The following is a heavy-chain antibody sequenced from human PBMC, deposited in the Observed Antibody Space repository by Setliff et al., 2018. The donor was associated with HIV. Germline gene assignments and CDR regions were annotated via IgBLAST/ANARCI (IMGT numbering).Heavy chain of an antibody. CDR2: MHNSGST. D-gene: IGHD2-2*01. Sequence: PSETLSLTCTVSGDSIISSAYYWGWIRQPPGKGLEWIGSMHNSGSTYYNPSVKSRVTISVDTSKNQFSLKLCSVTAADTAVYYYARDGVVPAAMDYYGLDVWGQGTTVTVSS. CDR3: ARDGVVPAAMDYYGLDV. J-gene: IGHJ6*02. CDR1: GDSIISSAYY. V-gene: IGHV4-39*07.